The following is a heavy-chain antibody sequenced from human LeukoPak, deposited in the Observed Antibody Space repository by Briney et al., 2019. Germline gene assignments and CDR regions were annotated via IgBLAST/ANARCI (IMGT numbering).Heavy chain of an antibody. D-gene: IGHD3-10*01. V-gene: IGHV3-30*04. CDR1: GFTFSSYA. CDR2: ISYDGSNK. J-gene: IGHJ4*02. Sequence: RPGGSLRLSCAASGFTFSSYAMHWVRQAPGKGLEWVAVISYDGSNKYYADSVKGRFTIPRDNSKNTLYLQMNSLRAEDTAVYYCAREDGAYGSGSYPDYWGQGTLVTVSS. CDR3: AREDGAYGSGSYPDY.